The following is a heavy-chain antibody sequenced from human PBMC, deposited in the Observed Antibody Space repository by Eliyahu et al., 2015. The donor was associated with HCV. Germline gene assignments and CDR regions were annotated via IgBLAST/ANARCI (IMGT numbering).Heavy chain of an antibody. V-gene: IGHV1-3*01. Sequence: KFQGRVTITRDTSASTAYMELSSLRSEDTAVYYCARDRAMRVFDYWGQGTLVTVSS. D-gene: IGHD2-2*01. J-gene: IGHJ4*02. CDR3: ARDRAMRVFDY.